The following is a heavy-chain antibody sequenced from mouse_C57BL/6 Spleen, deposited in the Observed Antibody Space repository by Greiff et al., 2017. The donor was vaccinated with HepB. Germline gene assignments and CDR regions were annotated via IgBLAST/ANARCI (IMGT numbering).Heavy chain of an antibody. J-gene: IGHJ1*03. CDR3: ARKFRYYYGSSDLYWDFDV. V-gene: IGHV1-26*01. D-gene: IGHD1-1*01. CDR2: INPNNGGT. CDR1: GYTFTDYY. Sequence: EVQLQQSGPELVKPGASVKISCKASGYTFTDYYMNWVKQSHGKSLEWIGDINPNNGGTSYNQKFKGKATLTVDKSSSTAYMELRSLPSEDSAVYYCARKFRYYYGSSDLYWDFDVWGTGTTVTVSS.